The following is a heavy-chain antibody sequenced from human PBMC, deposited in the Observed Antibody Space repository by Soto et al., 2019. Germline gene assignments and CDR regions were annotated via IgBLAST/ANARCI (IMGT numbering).Heavy chain of an antibody. CDR1: GYSISSGHY. J-gene: IGHJ4*02. D-gene: IGHD1-26*01. CDR2: MSRSGST. CDR3: ARGGGSYYRQDYFDC. Sequence: PSETLSLTCAVSGYSISSGHYWGWIRQPPGKGLEWIGSMSRSGSTYYNPSLKSRVTISVHTSQNQFSLNLTSVTAADTAVYYCARGGGSYYRQDYFDCWGQGSLVTAPQ. V-gene: IGHV4-38-2*01.